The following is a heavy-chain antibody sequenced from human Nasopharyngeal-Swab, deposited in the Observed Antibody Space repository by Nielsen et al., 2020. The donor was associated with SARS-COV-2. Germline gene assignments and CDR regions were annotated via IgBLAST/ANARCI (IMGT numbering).Heavy chain of an antibody. J-gene: IGHJ6*02. Sequence: SGPTLVQPTQTLTLTCTFSGFSLSTSGMCVSWIRQPPGKALEWLALIDWDDDKYYSTSLKTRLTISKDTSKNQVVLTMTNMDPVDTATYYCARIPYYDILTGYRDHYYYYGMDVWGQGTTVTVSS. CDR1: GFSLSTSGMC. CDR3: ARIPYYDILTGYRDHYYYYGMDV. V-gene: IGHV2-70*01. D-gene: IGHD3-9*01. CDR2: IDWDDDK.